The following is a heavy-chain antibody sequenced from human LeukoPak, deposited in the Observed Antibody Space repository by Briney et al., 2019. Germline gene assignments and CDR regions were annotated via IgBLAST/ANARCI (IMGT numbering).Heavy chain of an antibody. Sequence: PSETLSLTCTVSGGSISTYWWTWIRQPPGKGLEWIGYIYHSGSTNYNPSLKSRVTISVDTSKNQFSLKLSSVTAADTAVYYCAAQYYYGSGSYYDAEYFQHWGQGTLVTVSS. CDR3: AAQYYYGSGSYYDAEYFQH. J-gene: IGHJ1*01. CDR2: IYHSGST. CDR1: GGSISTYW. V-gene: IGHV4-59*01. D-gene: IGHD3-10*01.